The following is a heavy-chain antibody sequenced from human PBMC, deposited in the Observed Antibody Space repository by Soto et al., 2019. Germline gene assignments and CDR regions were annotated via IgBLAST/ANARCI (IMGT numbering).Heavy chain of an antibody. CDR1: GGSISRGGYY. V-gene: IGHV4-31*03. Sequence: SETLSLTRTVSGGSISRGGYYWSWIRPHPGKGLEWVGYIYYSGSTYYNPSPQSRVTISVDTSKNQFSLKLSSFPAAEPARYYCARVRDYYGMDVWGQGTTVTVSS. CDR2: IYYSGST. J-gene: IGHJ6*02. CDR3: ARVRDYYGMDV.